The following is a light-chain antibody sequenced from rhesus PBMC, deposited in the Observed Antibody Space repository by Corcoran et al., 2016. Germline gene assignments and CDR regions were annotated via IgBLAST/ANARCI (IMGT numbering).Light chain of an antibody. CDR2: GAS. CDR1: QSVSSK. J-gene: IGKJ2*01. Sequence: EIVLTQSPATLSLSPGERATLSCRASQSVSSKLAWYQQKPEQTTRLLIYGASSRASGMPDRFSASGAGTYFTLTISSLEPEDFEVYYCQHYSNWPYSFGQGTKVEI. V-gene: IGKV3-42*03. CDR3: QHYSNWPYS.